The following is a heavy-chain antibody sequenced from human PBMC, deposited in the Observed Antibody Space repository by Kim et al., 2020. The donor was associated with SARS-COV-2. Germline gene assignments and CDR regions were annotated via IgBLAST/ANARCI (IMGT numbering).Heavy chain of an antibody. D-gene: IGHD2-2*01. CDR3: AKDVSTSLNYYYMDV. J-gene: IGHJ6*03. Sequence: DSVKDRFTSSRDNAKNSLYLQINSLRAEDTDLYYCAKDVSTSLNYYYMDVWGKGTTVTVSS. V-gene: IGHV3-9*01.